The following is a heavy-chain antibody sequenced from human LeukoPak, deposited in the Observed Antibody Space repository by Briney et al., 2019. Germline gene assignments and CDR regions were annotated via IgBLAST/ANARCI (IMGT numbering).Heavy chain of an antibody. CDR1: GFTFSHYG. CDR2: IWSDGSNR. CDR3: AKDAQRGFDYSNSLKN. J-gene: IGHJ4*02. V-gene: IGHV3-33*06. Sequence: GGSLRLSCATSGFTFSHYGMHWFGQAPGKGLDWVAVIWSDGSNRYYGDPVKGRFIISRDNFQRTVYLQMNSLRAEDTAVYYCAKDAQRGFDYSNSLKNWGQGTLVTVSS. D-gene: IGHD4-11*01.